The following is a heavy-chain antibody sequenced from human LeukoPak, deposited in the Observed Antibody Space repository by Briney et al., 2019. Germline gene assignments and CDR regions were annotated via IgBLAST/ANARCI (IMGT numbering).Heavy chain of an antibody. J-gene: IGHJ4*02. V-gene: IGHV3-48*01. D-gene: IGHD3-22*01. CDR1: GFTFSSYS. Sequence: GGSLRLSCAASGFTFSSYSMNWVRQAPGKGLEWVSYISSSSSTIYYADSVKGRFTISRDNAKNSLYLQMNSLRAEDTAVYYCARALADSRGYYLGFDYWGQGALVTVSS. CDR3: ARALADSRGYYLGFDY. CDR2: ISSSSSTI.